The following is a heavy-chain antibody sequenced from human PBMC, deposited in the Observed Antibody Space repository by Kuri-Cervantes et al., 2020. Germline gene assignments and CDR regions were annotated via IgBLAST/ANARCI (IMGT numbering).Heavy chain of an antibody. D-gene: IGHD3-22*01. Sequence: ASVKVSCKASGYTFTGYYIHWVRQAPGQGLEWMGWIHPNSGGTNYAQNFKGRVTMTTDTSISTAYMELSRLRSGDTAVYYCARGYPRRYDSSGYALEYYYYMDVWGKGTTVTVSS. CDR2: IHPNSGGT. V-gene: IGHV1-2*02. J-gene: IGHJ6*03. CDR1: GYTFTGYY. CDR3: ARGYPRRYDSSGYALEYYYYMDV.